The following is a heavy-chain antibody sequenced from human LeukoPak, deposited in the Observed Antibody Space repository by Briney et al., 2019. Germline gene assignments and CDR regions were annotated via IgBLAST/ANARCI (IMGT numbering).Heavy chain of an antibody. Sequence: GRSLRLSCAASGFTFDDYAMHWVRQVPGKGLEWVSGISWNSGSIGYADSVKGRFTISRDSAKSSLYLQMNSLRAEDTALYYCAKGNSGSFFLIDNWGQGTLVTASS. D-gene: IGHD1-26*01. CDR3: AKGNSGSFFLIDN. CDR2: ISWNSGSI. J-gene: IGHJ4*02. V-gene: IGHV3-9*01. CDR1: GFTFDDYA.